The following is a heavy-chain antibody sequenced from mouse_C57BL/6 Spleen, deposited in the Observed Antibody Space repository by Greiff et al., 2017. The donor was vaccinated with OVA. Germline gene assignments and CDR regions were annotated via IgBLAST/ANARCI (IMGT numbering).Heavy chain of an antibody. CDR1: GFNIKNTY. V-gene: IGHV14-3*01. CDR3: ALEPYYGSSSAWFAY. D-gene: IGHD1-1*01. CDR2: IDPANGNT. Sequence: EVQLQQSVAELVRPGASVKLSCTASGFNIKNTYMHWVKQRPEQGLEWIGRIDPANGNTKYAPKFQGKATITADTSSNTAYLQLSSLTSEDTAIYYCALEPYYGSSSAWFAYWGQGTLVTVSA. J-gene: IGHJ3*01.